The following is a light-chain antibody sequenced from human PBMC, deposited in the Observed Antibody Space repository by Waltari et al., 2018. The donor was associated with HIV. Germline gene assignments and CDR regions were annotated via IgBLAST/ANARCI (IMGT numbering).Light chain of an antibody. V-gene: IGKV1-NL1*01. CDR2: AAS. CDR1: QGISDS. Sequence: DIQMTQSPSSLSASVRDRVTITCRASQGISDSLAWYQQKPGKAPKVLLYAASRLQSGVPPRFSGGRSGTDYTLTITSLQPEDSATYYCQQYYDTPRTFGQGTKVEIK. J-gene: IGKJ1*01. CDR3: QQYYDTPRT.